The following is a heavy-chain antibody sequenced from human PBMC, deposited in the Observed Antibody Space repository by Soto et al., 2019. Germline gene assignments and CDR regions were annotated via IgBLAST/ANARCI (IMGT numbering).Heavy chain of an antibody. CDR1: GGSISSSSYY. CDR2: IYYSGST. CDR3: ARQWELLLDV. D-gene: IGHD1-26*01. Sequence: SETLSLTCTVSGGSISSSSYYWGWIRQPPGKGLEWIGSIYYSGSTYYNPSLKSRVTISVDTSKNQFSLKLSSVTAADTAVYYCARQWELLLDVWGQGTTVTVSS. V-gene: IGHV4-39*01. J-gene: IGHJ6*02.